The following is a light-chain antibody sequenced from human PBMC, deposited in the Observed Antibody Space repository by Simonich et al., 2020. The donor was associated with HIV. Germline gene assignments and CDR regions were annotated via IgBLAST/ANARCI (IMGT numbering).Light chain of an antibody. Sequence: QSALTQPASVSGSPGQSITISCTGTRSDVGVHTYVSWYQQHPGKAPKLMIYAVSNRPAGVSNRFSGSKSGNTASLTIAGLQAEDEADYYCSSYTSSSTLVFGTGTKVTVL. CDR3: SSYTSSSTLV. J-gene: IGLJ1*01. V-gene: IGLV2-14*03. CDR1: RSDVGVHTY. CDR2: AVS.